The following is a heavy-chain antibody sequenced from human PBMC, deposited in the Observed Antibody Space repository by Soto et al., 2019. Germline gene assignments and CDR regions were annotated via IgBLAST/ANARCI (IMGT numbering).Heavy chain of an antibody. V-gene: IGHV5-10-1*01. CDR3: AGHRDNFSGYSASDH. J-gene: IGHJ4*02. Sequence: ESMVLLRQGFGYLHRRNWIRCVPEVSDKGLEWVGTIHPSDSDTYYSPSFQGHVTMSVDESTKHAYLQWRSLKASDTAMYYCAGHRDNFSGYSASDHWGQGTLVTVSS. CDR1: GYLHRRNW. CDR2: IHPSDSDT. D-gene: IGHD3-9*01.